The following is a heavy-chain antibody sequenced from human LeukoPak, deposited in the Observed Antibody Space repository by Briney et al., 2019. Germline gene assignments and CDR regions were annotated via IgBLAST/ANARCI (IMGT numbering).Heavy chain of an antibody. CDR3: ARHGQDTGNFYAHFDY. D-gene: IGHD1-26*01. CDR2: INYSGNT. CDR1: GGSIRSNY. J-gene: IGHJ4*02. V-gene: IGHV4-59*08. Sequence: KTSETLSLTCTVSGGSIRSNYWSWIRQTPGKGLEWIAYINYSGNTNNNPSLKSRVTISIDTSKSQFSLKLSSVTAADTAIYYCARHGQDTGNFYAHFDYWGQGTLVNVSS.